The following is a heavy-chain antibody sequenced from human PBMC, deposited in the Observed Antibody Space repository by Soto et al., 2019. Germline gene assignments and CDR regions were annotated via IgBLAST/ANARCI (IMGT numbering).Heavy chain of an antibody. D-gene: IGHD3-22*01. CDR1: GGSISSGDYY. V-gene: IGHV4-39*01. Sequence: PSETLSLTCTVSGGSISSGDYYWSWIRQPPGKGLEWIGSIYYSGSTYYNPSLKSRVTISVDTSKNQFSLKLSSVTAADTAVYYCASYYYDSSGYYYVPGVYWGQGTLVTVSS. J-gene: IGHJ4*02. CDR3: ASYYYDSSGYYYVPGVY. CDR2: IYYSGST.